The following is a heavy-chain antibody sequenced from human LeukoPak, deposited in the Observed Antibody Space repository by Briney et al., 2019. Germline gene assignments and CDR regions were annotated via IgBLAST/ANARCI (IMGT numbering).Heavy chain of an antibody. CDR1: GYTFTSYG. CDR2: ISAYNGNT. Sequence: GASVKVSCKASGYTFTSYGISWVRQAPGQGLEWMGWISAYNGNTNYAQKLQGRVTMTTDTSTSTAYMELRSLRSDDTAVYYCARDAFGDFWSGYYYYFDYWGQGTLVTVSS. CDR3: ARDAFGDFWSGYYYYFDY. D-gene: IGHD3-3*01. J-gene: IGHJ4*02. V-gene: IGHV1-18*01.